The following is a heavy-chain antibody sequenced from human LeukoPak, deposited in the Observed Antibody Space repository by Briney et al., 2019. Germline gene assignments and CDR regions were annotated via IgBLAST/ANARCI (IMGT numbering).Heavy chain of an antibody. CDR3: TTGVFSGSKGLLWFGEYLGNWFDP. V-gene: IGHV1-24*01. D-gene: IGHD3-10*01. CDR2: FDPEDGET. Sequence: ASVKVSCKVSGYTLTELSMHWVRQAPGKGLEWMGGFDPEDGETIYAQKFQGRVTMTEDTSTDTAYMELSSLRSEDTAVYYCTTGVFSGSKGLLWFGEYLGNWFDPWGQGTLVTVSS. CDR1: GYTLTELS. J-gene: IGHJ5*02.